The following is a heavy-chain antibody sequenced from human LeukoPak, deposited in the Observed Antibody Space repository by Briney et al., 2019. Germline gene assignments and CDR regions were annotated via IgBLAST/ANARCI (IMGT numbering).Heavy chain of an antibody. V-gene: IGHV3-64D*09. D-gene: IGHD3-3*01. CDR1: GFTFSSFA. Sequence: GGSLRLSCSASGFTFSSFAIHWVRQAPGKGLEYVSAISPSGGGTFYPDSVKGRFTISRDNSKNTVYLQLSSLRAEDTAVYYCVKRALTTAWIDNWGQGTLVTVSS. CDR2: ISPSGGGT. J-gene: IGHJ4*02. CDR3: VKRALTTAWIDN.